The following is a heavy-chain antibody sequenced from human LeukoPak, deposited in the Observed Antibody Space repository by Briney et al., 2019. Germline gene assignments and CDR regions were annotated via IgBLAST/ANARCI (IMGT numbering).Heavy chain of an antibody. CDR3: ARHAGLGSSGWYTAAEYNWFDP. D-gene: IGHD6-19*01. V-gene: IGHV4-59*08. J-gene: IGHJ5*02. Sequence: SETLSLTCTVSGGSISSYYWSWIRQPPGKGLEWIGYIYYSGSTNYNPSLKSRVTISVDTSKNQFSLKLSSVTAADTAVYYCARHAGLGSSGWYTAAEYNWFDPWGQGTLVTVSS. CDR1: GGSISSYY. CDR2: IYYSGST.